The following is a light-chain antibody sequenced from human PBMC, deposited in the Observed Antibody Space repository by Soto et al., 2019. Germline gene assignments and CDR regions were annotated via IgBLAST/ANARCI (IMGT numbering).Light chain of an antibody. V-gene: IGLV2-14*01. J-gene: IGLJ1*01. Sequence: QSALTQPASVSGSPGQSITISCTGTSSDVGGYNYVSWYQQHPGKAPKLMIYDDSNRPSGVSNRFSGSKSGNTASLTISGLQAEDEADYYCSSYTSSSPFFGTGTKLTVL. CDR3: SSYTSSSPF. CDR1: SSDVGGYNY. CDR2: DDS.